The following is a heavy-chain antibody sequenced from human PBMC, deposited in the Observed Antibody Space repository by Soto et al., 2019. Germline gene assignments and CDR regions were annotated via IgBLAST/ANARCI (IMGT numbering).Heavy chain of an antibody. D-gene: IGHD5-12*01. CDR2: IIPIFGTV. J-gene: IGHJ2*01. CDR3: ARGNHRWLQWWYFDL. V-gene: IGHV1-69*12. Sequence: QVQLVQSGAEVKKPGSSVKVSCKASGGTFSNYPISWVRQAPGQGLEWMGGIIPIFGTVNYAQKFQGRVTITADESTSTAYMERSSLRSEDTAVYYCARGNHRWLQWWYFDLWGRGTLVTVSS. CDR1: GGTFSNYP.